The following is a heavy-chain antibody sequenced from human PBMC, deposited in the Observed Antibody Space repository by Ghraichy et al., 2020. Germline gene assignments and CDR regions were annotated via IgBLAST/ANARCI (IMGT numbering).Heavy chain of an antibody. J-gene: IGHJ3*02. CDR2: INPNSGGT. CDR3: ARKEWLGQLNDAFDI. V-gene: IGHV1-2*02. CDR1: GYTFTGYY. Sequence: ASVKVSCKASGYTFTGYYMHWVRQAPGQGLEWMGWINPNSGGTNYAQKFQGRVTMTRDTSISTAYMELSRLRSDDTAVYYCARKEWLGQLNDAFDIWGQGTMVTVSS. D-gene: IGHD3-3*01.